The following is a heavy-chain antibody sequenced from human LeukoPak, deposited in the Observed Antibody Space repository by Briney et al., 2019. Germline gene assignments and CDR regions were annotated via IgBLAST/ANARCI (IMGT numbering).Heavy chain of an antibody. CDR3: ARGLSIAARRPSGWFDP. Sequence: SETLSLTCTVSGDSISGYYWSWIRQPPGKGLEWIGEINHSGSTNYNPSLKSRVTISVDTSKNQFSLKLSSVTAADTAVYYCARGLSIAARRPSGWFDPWGQGTLVTVSS. D-gene: IGHD6-6*01. CDR2: INHSGST. CDR1: GDSISGYY. V-gene: IGHV4-34*01. J-gene: IGHJ5*02.